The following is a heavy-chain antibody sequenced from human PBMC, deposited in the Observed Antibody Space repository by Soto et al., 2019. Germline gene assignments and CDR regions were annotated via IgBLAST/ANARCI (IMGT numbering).Heavy chain of an antibody. V-gene: IGHV3-33*01. J-gene: IGHJ4*02. CDR1: GFTFYNYG. D-gene: IGHD6-13*01. CDR2: IWHDASNK. CDR3: AREAGYQETIGQQPPDC. Sequence: QVQLVESGGGVVQPGGSLRLSCAASGFTFYNYGMHWVRQAPGKGLEWVAGIWHDASNKYYAGSVKGRFTISRDNSKNMLYLQMNSLRADDTAAYYCAREAGYQETIGQQPPDCWGQGIMVTVSS.